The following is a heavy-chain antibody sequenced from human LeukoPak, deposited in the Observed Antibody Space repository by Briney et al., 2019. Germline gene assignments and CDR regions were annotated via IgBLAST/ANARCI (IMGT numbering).Heavy chain of an antibody. CDR1: GGTFSSYA. J-gene: IGHJ6*02. CDR2: IIPIFGTA. Sequence: SVKVSCKASGGTFSSYAISWVRQAPGQGLEWMGGIIPIFGTANYAQKFQGRVTITADESTSTAYMELSSLRSEDTAVYYCAREWEYYYGSGSYLGPNYYYGMDVWGQGTTVTVSS. CDR3: AREWEYYYGSGSYLGPNYYYGMDV. V-gene: IGHV1-69*13. D-gene: IGHD3-10*01.